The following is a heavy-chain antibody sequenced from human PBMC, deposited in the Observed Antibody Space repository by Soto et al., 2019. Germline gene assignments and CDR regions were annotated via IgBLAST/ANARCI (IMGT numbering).Heavy chain of an antibody. CDR3: ASVRGGYYYAMDV. V-gene: IGHV4-4*02. CDR2: IYHSGST. J-gene: IGHJ6*02. Sequence: QVQLQESGPGLVKPSGTLSLTCAVSGGSISSSNWWSWVRQPPGKGLEWIGEIYHSGSTNYNPSLKSRVTISVDKSKNQFSLKLSFVPAADTAVYYCASVRGGYYYAMDVWGQGTTVTVSS. CDR1: GGSISSSNW. D-gene: IGHD3-10*02.